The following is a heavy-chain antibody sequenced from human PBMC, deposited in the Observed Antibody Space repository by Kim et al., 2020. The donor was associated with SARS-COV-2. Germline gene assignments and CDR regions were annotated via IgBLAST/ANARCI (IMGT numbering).Heavy chain of an antibody. CDR1: GFTFSNYG. J-gene: IGHJ4*02. V-gene: IGHV3-23*01. CDR3: AKRPRIVADGPFDS. Sequence: GGSLRLSCAPSGFTFSNYGMSWVRQAPGKGLEWVSTISGSGSDIYYTDSVKGRFTISRDNSKNTLYLQMNSLRAEDTAVYYCAKRPRIVADGPFDSWGQGTLVTVSS. D-gene: IGHD6-13*01. CDR2: ISGSGSDI.